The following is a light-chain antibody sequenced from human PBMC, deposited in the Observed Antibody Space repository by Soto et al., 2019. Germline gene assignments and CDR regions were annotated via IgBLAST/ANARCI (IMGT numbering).Light chain of an antibody. CDR3: QQFNAYPLT. CDR1: QGISDY. Sequence: DIQLTQSPSFLSASVGDRVTISCRASQGISDYLAWYQQKPGKAPKLLIYGASTLQSGVPSRFSGSASGTEFTLTRSSLQLEEFATYFWQQFNAYPLTVGGGTKLEIK. V-gene: IGKV1-9*01. CDR2: GAS. J-gene: IGKJ4*01.